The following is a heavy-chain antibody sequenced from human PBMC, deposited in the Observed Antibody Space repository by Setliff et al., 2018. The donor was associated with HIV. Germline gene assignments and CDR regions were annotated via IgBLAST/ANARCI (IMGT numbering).Heavy chain of an antibody. CDR3: ARDITVAGGGATGAY. Sequence: GSLRLSCAASGFTFSSYSMNWVRQAPGKGLEWVSSISSSSSYIYYADSVKGRFTISRDNAKNSLYLQMNSLRAEDTAVYYCARDITVAGGGATGAYWGQGTLVTVSS. CDR2: ISSSSSYI. D-gene: IGHD6-19*01. V-gene: IGHV3-21*01. CDR1: GFTFSSYS. J-gene: IGHJ4*02.